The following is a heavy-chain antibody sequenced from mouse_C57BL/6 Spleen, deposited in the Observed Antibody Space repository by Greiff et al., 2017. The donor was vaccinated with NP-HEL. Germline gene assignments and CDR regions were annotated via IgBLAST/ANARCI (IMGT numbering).Heavy chain of an antibody. Sequence: HVQLQQSGAELARPGASVKMSCKASGYTFTSYTMHWVKQRPGQGLEWIGYINPSSGYTKYNQKFKDKATLTADKSSSTAYMQLSSLTSEDSAVYYCAIYYGNYGAMDYWGQGTSVTVSS. CDR3: AIYYGNYGAMDY. CDR2: INPSSGYT. V-gene: IGHV1-4*01. CDR1: GYTFTSYT. D-gene: IGHD2-1*01. J-gene: IGHJ4*01.